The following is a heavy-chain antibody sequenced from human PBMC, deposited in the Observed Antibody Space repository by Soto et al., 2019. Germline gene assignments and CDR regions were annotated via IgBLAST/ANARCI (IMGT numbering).Heavy chain of an antibody. CDR2: IFYTGTT. D-gene: IGHD3-3*01. Sequence: QVQLQESGPGLLKPSQTLSLTCTVSGGSISRAAYYWSWIRHLPGKGLEWIGYIFYTGTTYSRPAREVRVTMCLDTSKIQSCLKLTSVTAAETAVYYCARDTSFSGVYKWSHPWCSGTLLSVSS. CDR3: ARDTSFSGVYKWSHP. CDR1: GGSISRAAYY. V-gene: IGHV4-31*03. J-gene: IGHJ5*02.